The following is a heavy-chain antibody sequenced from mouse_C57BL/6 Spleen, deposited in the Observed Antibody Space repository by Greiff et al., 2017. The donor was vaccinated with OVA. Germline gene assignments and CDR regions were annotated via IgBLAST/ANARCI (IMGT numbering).Heavy chain of an antibody. CDR2: ISSGGSYT. V-gene: IGHV5-6*01. J-gene: IGHJ4*01. CDR3: ARLGSSYDYAMDY. Sequence: DVHLVESGGDLVKPGGSLKLSCAASGFTFSSYGMSWVRQTPDKRLEWVATISSGGSYTYYPDSVKGRFTISRDNAKNTLYLQMSSLKSEDTAMYYCARLGSSYDYAMDYWGQGTSVTVSS. D-gene: IGHD1-1*01. CDR1: GFTFSSYG.